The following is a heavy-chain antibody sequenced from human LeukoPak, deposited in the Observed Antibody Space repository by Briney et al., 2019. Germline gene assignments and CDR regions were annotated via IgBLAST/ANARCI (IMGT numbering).Heavy chain of an antibody. D-gene: IGHD3-9*01. CDR2: IYSGGST. Sequence: GGSLRLSCAASGFTVSSNYMSWVRQAPGKGLEWVSVIYSGGSTYYADSVKGGFTISRDNSKNTLYLQMNSLRAEDTAVYYCAREDDILTGWTWGQGTLVTVSS. V-gene: IGHV3-66*01. CDR1: GFTVSSNY. CDR3: AREDDILTGWT. J-gene: IGHJ5*02.